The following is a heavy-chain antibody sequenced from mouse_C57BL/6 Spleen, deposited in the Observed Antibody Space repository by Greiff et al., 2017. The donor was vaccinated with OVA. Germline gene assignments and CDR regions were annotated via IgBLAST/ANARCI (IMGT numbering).Heavy chain of an antibody. CDR1: GFTFSSYT. CDR2: ISGGGGNT. Sequence: DVMLVESGGGLVKPGGSLKLSCAASGFTFSSYTMSWVRQTPEKRLEWVATISGGGGNTYYPDSVKGRFTISRDNAKNTLYLQMSSLRSEDTALYYCARLYDSYYFDYWGQGTTLTVSS. D-gene: IGHD2-3*01. J-gene: IGHJ2*01. CDR3: ARLYDSYYFDY. V-gene: IGHV5-9*01.